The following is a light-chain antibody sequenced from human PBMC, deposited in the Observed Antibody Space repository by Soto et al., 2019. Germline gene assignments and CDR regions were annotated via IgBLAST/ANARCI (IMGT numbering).Light chain of an antibody. CDR3: QQLNSYPRT. V-gene: IGKV1-9*01. CDR2: AAS. J-gene: IGKJ4*01. CDR1: QGISSY. Sequence: DIQLTQSPSFLSASVGDRVTITCRASQGISSYLAWYQQKPGKAPELLIYAASTLQSGVPSRFSGSGSGTEFTLTISGLQVEDFDTYYCQQLNSYPRTFGGGTKVEIK.